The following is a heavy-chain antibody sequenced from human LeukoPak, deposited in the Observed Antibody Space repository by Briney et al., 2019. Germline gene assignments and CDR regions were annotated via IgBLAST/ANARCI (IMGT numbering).Heavy chain of an antibody. V-gene: IGHV3-48*02. Sequence: GGSLRLSCVVSGFTFSSYSMNWVRQAPGKGLEWVSYISTSGRAIFYADSVKGRFTISRDNAKNSLFLQMNSLRDEDTAVYYCARVPLYDRSGYYFDYWGLGTLVTVSS. CDR3: ARVPLYDRSGYYFDY. CDR2: ISTSGRAI. J-gene: IGHJ4*02. CDR1: GFTFSSYS. D-gene: IGHD3-22*01.